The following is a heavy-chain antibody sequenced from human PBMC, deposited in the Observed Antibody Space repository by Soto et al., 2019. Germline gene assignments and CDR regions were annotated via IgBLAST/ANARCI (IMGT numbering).Heavy chain of an antibody. CDR2: ISYDGSNK. Sequence: QVQLVESGGGVVQPGRSLRLSCAASGFTFSNYGMHWVRQAPGKGLEWVAVISYDGSNKYYADSVKGRFTISRDNSKNRLYLQMNRLRVEDTAMYYCAKNPGYNSGWYSIDYWGQGTLVTVSS. CDR3: AKNPGYNSGWYSIDY. J-gene: IGHJ4*02. CDR1: GFTFSNYG. V-gene: IGHV3-30*18. D-gene: IGHD6-19*01.